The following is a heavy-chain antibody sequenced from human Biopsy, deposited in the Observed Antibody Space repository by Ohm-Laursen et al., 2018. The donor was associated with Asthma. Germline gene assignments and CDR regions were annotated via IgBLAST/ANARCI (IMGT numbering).Heavy chain of an antibody. CDR2: ISFDGSNK. CDR3: ARAYRGNFFSGAFDI. Sequence: SLRLSCAASGFTFSNYGMHWVRQAPGKGLDWVAVISFDGSNKNYTDSVKGRFTISRDNAKNSLYLQMNSLRAEDTAVYYCARAYRGNFFSGAFDIWGQGTMVTVSS. V-gene: IGHV3-30*03. J-gene: IGHJ3*02. D-gene: IGHD4-23*01. CDR1: GFTFSNYG.